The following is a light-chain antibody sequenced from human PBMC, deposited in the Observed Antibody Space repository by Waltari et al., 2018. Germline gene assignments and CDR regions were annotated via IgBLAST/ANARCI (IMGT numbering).Light chain of an antibody. CDR3: QWRSHWPPLA. Sequence: EIVLTQSPATLSLSPGERATLSCWASQSVLINLPWSRQRPGQAPRFLTYDASNRAAGIPGMFRGSGSGTDFTLTTSRLEPEDFAVYYCQWRSHWPPLAFGGGTKVEIQ. J-gene: IGKJ4*01. CDR2: DAS. CDR1: QSVLIN. V-gene: IGKV3-11*01.